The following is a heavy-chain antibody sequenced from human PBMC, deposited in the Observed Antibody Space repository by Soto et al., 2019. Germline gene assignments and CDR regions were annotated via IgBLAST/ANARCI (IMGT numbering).Heavy chain of an antibody. CDR1: GLTFSSYA. D-gene: IGHD2-8*02. CDR2: ISISGGIA. V-gene: IGHV3-23*01. J-gene: IGHJ4*02. Sequence: HPGGSMRLSCAASGLTFSSYAMNWVRQAPGKGLEWVSVISISGGIAHYADSVKGRFTMSRDNSKDTLYLQMNSLRAEDTAVYYCVKRFCTGSDCNPRYYDYWGQGTLVTVSS. CDR3: VKRFCTGSDCNPRYYDY.